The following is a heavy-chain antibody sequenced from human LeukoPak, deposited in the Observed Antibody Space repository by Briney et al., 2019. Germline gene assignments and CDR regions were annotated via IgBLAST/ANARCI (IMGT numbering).Heavy chain of an antibody. CDR1: GFTFGSYA. J-gene: IGHJ6*03. Sequence: GGSLRLSCAASGFTFGSYAMHWVRQAPGKGLEYVSAISSNGGSTYYANSVKGRFTISRDNSKNTLYLQMNSLRAEDTAVYYCARDVTVGPYYYYYMDVWGKGTTVTVSS. D-gene: IGHD4-23*01. CDR2: ISSNGGST. V-gene: IGHV3-64*01. CDR3: ARDVTVGPYYYYYMDV.